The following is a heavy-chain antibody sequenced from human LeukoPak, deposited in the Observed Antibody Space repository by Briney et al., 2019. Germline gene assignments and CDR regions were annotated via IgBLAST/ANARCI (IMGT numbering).Heavy chain of an antibody. CDR3: ARRIRISGSYQLDL. D-gene: IGHD1-26*01. CDR2: IYPGDSDT. Sequence: GESLKISCKGSGYSFTNYWIGWVRQMPGKGLEWMGIIYPGDSDTRYSPSFQGQVPIPADKSISTAYLQWSSLKASDTAMYYCARRIRISGSYQLDLWGRGTLVTVSS. CDR1: GYSFTNYW. V-gene: IGHV5-51*01. J-gene: IGHJ2*01.